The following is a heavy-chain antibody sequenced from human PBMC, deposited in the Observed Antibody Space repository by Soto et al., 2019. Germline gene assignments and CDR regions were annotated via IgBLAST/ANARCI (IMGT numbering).Heavy chain of an antibody. CDR1: GYTFTSYG. D-gene: IGHD2-21*02. Sequence: ASVKVSCKASGYTFTSYGISWVRQAPGQGLEWMGWISAYNGNTNYAQKLQGRVTMTTDTSTSTAYMELRSLRSDDTAVYYCASAPCGGDCYFYYYYGMDVWGQGTTVTVSS. CDR3: ASAPCGGDCYFYYYYGMDV. CDR2: ISAYNGNT. V-gene: IGHV1-18*04. J-gene: IGHJ6*02.